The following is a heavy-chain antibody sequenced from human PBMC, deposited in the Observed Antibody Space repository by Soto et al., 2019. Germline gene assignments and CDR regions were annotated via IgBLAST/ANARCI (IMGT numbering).Heavy chain of an antibody. CDR2: IIPIFGPA. CDR3: ARGRYCSGSSCKTYYYGMDV. Sequence: QVQLVQSGAEVKKPGSSVKVSCKASGGTFSNYAMSWVRQAPGQGLEWMGGIIPIFGPAIYAQRFQGRVTITADESTTSAYMELSSLRPEDTAEYYCARGRYCSGSSCKTYYYGMDVWGQGTTVTVSS. D-gene: IGHD2-15*01. V-gene: IGHV1-69*12. J-gene: IGHJ6*02. CDR1: GGTFSNYA.